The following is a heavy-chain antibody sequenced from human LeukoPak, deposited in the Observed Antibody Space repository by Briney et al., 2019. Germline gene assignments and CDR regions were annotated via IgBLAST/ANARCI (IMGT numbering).Heavy chain of an antibody. Sequence: SETLSLTCAVYGGSFSGYYWSWIRQAPGKGLEWIGEIIHSGSTNYNPSLKSRVTISVDTSKNQFSLKLSSVTAADTAVYYCARQGSRPHYYYYYMDVWGKGTTVTVSS. CDR1: GGSFSGYY. CDR2: IIHSGST. J-gene: IGHJ6*03. D-gene: IGHD3-10*01. CDR3: ARQGSRPHYYYYYMDV. V-gene: IGHV4-34*12.